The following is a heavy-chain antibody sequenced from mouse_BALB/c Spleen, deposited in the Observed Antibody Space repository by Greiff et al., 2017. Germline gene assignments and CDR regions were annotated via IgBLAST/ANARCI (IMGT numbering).Heavy chain of an antibody. V-gene: IGHV5-17*02. CDR3: AREAHYEYDMDY. D-gene: IGHD2-4*01. CDR2: ISSGSSTI. Sequence: EVMLVESGGGLVQPGGSRKLSCAASGFTFSSFGMHWVRQAPEKGLEWVAYISSGSSTIYYADTVNGRFTISRDNPKNTLFLQMTSLRSEDTAMYYCAREAHYEYDMDYWGQGTSVTVSS. J-gene: IGHJ4*01. CDR1: GFTFSSFG.